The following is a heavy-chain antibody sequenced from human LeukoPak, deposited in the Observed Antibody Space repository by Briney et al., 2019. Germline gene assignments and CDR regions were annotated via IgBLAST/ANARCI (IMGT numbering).Heavy chain of an antibody. CDR3: AKIAVAGTEEWFYP. Sequence: GGSLRLSCAASGFTFSSYGMHWVRQAPGKGLEWVAFIRYDGSNKYYADSVKGRFTISRDNSKNTLYLQMNSLRAEDTAVYYCAKIAVAGTEEWFYPWGQGTLVTVSS. CDR1: GFTFSSYG. J-gene: IGHJ5*02. CDR2: IRYDGSNK. D-gene: IGHD6-19*01. V-gene: IGHV3-30*02.